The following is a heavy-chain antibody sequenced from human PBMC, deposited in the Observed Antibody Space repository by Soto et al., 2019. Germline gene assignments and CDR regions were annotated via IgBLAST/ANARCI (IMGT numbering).Heavy chain of an antibody. V-gene: IGHV1-18*01. J-gene: IGHJ6*02. CDR3: ARDAPPPELRFLEWHNYDYNGMDV. CDR1: GYSCTAYG. CDR2: ISCYNGKT. Sequence: QVQLVQSGDEVKETGASVRVSCKTSGYSCTAYGISWVRQAPGQGLEWMGWISCYNGKTKYAQKIQGRVTMTTDTSTSTAYMEVRSMRSDDTAIYYCARDAPPPELRFLEWHNYDYNGMDVWGQGTTVTVSS. D-gene: IGHD3-3*01.